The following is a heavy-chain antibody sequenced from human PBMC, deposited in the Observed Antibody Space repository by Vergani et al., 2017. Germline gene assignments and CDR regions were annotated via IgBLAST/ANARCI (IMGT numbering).Heavy chain of an antibody. J-gene: IGHJ6*02. Sequence: EVQLLESGGGLVQPGGSLRLSCAASGFTFSSYAMSWVRQAPGKGLEWVSAISGSGGSTYYADSVKGRFTISRDNSKNTLYLQMNSLRAEDTAVYYCAREGAAAGTSPYYYYYGMDVWGQGTTVTVSS. V-gene: IGHV3-23*01. CDR3: AREGAAAGTSPYYYYYGMDV. CDR2: ISGSGGST. D-gene: IGHD6-13*01. CDR1: GFTFSSYA.